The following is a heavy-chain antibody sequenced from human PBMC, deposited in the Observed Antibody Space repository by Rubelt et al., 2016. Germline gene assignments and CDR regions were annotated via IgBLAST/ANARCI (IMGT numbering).Heavy chain of an antibody. V-gene: IGHV3-21*01. Sequence: SGFTFSSYSMNWVRQAPGKGLEWVSSISSSSSYIYSADSVKGRFTIPRNNPTHSLYLQMNSLTAEDKAVYYCARDALGYSGYDFSVREDYFDYGGQGTLVTVSS. CDR1: GFTFSSYS. CDR2: ISSSSSYI. D-gene: IGHD5-12*01. J-gene: IGHJ4*02. CDR3: ARDALGYSGYDFSVREDYFDY.